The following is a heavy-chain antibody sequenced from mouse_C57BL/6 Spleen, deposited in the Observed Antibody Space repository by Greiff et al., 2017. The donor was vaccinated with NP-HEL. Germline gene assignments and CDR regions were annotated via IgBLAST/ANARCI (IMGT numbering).Heavy chain of an antibody. CDR2: INPYNGGT. CDR1: GYTFTDYY. Sequence: VQLQQSGPVLVKPGASVKMSCKASGYTFTDYYMNWVKQSHGKSLEWIGVINPYNGGTSYNQKFKGKATLTVDKSSSTAYMELNSLTSEDSAVYYCAREGGNYESAMDYWGQGTSVTVSS. J-gene: IGHJ4*01. V-gene: IGHV1-19*01. CDR3: AREGGNYESAMDY. D-gene: IGHD2-1*01.